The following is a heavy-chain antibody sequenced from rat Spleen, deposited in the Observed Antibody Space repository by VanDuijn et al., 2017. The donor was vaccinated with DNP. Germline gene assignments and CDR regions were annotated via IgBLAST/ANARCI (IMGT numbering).Heavy chain of an antibody. V-gene: IGHV2S12*01. CDR1: GFSLTSYG. D-gene: IGHD1-1*01. CDR2: ISNGGST. J-gene: IGHJ2*01. CDR3: TRDRGTAVVTPFDY. Sequence: QVQLKESGPGLVQPSQTLSLTCTVSGFSLTSYGVSWVRQPPGKGLEWIAEISNGGSTYYNSPLKSRLSINRDTSKLQVFLKMNRLQTEDTAIYFCTRDRGTAVVTPFDYWGQGVMVTVSS.